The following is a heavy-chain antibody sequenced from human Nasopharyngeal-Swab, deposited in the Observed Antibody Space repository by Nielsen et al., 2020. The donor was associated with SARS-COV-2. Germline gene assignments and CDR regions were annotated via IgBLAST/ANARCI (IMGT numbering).Heavy chain of an antibody. CDR2: ISWNSGNK. V-gene: IGHV3-9*01. Sequence: GGSLRLSCAASGFSFDDYAMHWVRQPPGKGLEWVSRISWNSGNKHYADSVKGRFTISRDNTKNTLSLQMNSLRAEDTGIYYCTRDQRTFDWPPMDVWGQGTTVTVSS. CDR1: GFSFDDYA. D-gene: IGHD3-9*01. J-gene: IGHJ6*02. CDR3: TRDQRTFDWPPMDV.